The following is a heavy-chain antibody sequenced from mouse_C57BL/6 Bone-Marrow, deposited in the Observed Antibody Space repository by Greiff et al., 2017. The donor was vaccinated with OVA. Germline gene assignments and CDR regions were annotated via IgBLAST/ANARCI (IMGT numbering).Heavy chain of an antibody. CDR2: IWSGGST. CDR3: ARLVYGSSSYYFDY. CDR1: GFSLTSYG. J-gene: IGHJ2*01. V-gene: IGHV2-2*01. D-gene: IGHD1-1*01. Sequence: VKLVESGPGLVQPSQSLSITCTVSGFSLTSYGVHWVRQSPGKGLEWLGVIWSGGSTDYNAAFISRLSISKDNSKSQVFFKMNSLQADDTAIYYCARLVYGSSSYYFDYWGQGTTLTVSS.